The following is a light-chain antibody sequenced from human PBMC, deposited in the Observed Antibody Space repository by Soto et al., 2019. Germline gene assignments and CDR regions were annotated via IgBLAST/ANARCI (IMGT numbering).Light chain of an antibody. Sequence: QSALTQPASVSGSPGQSITISCTGTSSDVGGYNYVSWYQQHPGKAPKLTIYEVSNRPSGVSNRFSGSKSGNKASLTISGLQAEDEADYYCNSYTSKSTGVFGTGTKLTVL. CDR1: SSDVGGYNY. V-gene: IGLV2-14*01. CDR3: NSYTSKSTGV. CDR2: EVS. J-gene: IGLJ1*01.